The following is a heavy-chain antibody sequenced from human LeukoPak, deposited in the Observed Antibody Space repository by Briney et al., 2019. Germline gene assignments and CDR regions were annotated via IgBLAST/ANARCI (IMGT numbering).Heavy chain of an antibody. Sequence: GGSLRLSCAASGFTFSDYYMSWIRQAPGKGLEWVSYISDSSGYTKDADSVKGRFTISRDNAKKSLYLQMNSLRAEDTALYYCAKGQLVDYGMDVWGQGTTVTVSS. J-gene: IGHJ6*02. D-gene: IGHD6-6*01. CDR1: GFTFSDYY. V-gene: IGHV3-11*06. CDR2: ISDSSGYT. CDR3: AKGQLVDYGMDV.